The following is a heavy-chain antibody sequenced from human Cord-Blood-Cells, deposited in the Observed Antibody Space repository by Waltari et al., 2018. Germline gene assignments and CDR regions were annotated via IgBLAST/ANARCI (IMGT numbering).Heavy chain of an antibody. D-gene: IGHD6-13*01. V-gene: IGHV3-23*01. CDR3: AKVQRGSSSWVDY. CDR1: GFTFSSYA. CDR2: SSGSGGST. Sequence: EVQLLESGGGLVQPGGSLRLSCAASGFTFSSYAMSWVRQAPGKGVEWLPVSSGSGGSTYYADSVKVRFTISRDNSKNTLYLQMNSLRAEDTAVYYCAKVQRGSSSWVDYWGQGTLVTVSS. J-gene: IGHJ4*02.